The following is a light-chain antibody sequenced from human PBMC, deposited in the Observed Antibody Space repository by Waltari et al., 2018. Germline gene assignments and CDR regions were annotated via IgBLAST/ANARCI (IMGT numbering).Light chain of an antibody. J-gene: IGKJ5*01. CDR1: QDISNY. CDR2: DSS. V-gene: IGKV1-33*01. Sequence: DIQMTQSPSSLSASVGDRVTITCQASQDISNYLNWYQKTPRKAPKLLVYDSSNLETGAPSRFSGSGYGTALPVTISSLQPEDLATYYCQHYANLPITFGQGTRLEIK. CDR3: QHYANLPIT.